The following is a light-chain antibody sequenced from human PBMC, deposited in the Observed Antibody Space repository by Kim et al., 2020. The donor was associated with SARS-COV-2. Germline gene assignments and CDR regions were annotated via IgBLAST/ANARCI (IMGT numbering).Light chain of an antibody. J-gene: IGLJ2*01. Sequence: SPGQSVTSSWTETSSDVCSYNYVGCYQQHPGKAPNLIIYDVTERPSGVPDRFSGSKAGNAASLTISGLQAEDEADYYCCSYAGSVVFGGGTQLTVL. CDR3: CSYAGSVV. V-gene: IGLV2-11*01. CDR1: SSDVCSYNY. CDR2: DVT.